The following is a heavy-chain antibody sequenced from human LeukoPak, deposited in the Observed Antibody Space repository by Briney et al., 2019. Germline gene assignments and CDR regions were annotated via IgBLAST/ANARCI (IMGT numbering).Heavy chain of an antibody. J-gene: IGHJ3*02. Sequence: PGGSLRLSCAASGFTVSSTYMGWVRQAPGKGLEWASVLYIGGNTYYADSVKGRFTISRDNFQNTVYLQMNSLRDKDTAVYYCAKGLPQRSAFDIWGQGTMVTISS. V-gene: IGHV3-53*01. CDR1: GFTVSSTY. CDR2: LYIGGNT. CDR3: AKGLPQRSAFDI.